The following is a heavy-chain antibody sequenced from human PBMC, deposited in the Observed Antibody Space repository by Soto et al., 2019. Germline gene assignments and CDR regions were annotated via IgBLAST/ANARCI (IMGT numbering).Heavy chain of an antibody. D-gene: IGHD3-10*01. Sequence: SETLSLSCAVYGGSFSGYYWSWIRQPPGKGLEWIGEINHSGSTNYNPSLKSRVTISVDTSKNQFSLKLSSVTAADTAVYYCARGLTMVRGVIGDAFDIWGQGTMVTVSS. CDR1: GGSFSGYY. CDR3: ARGLTMVRGVIGDAFDI. CDR2: INHSGST. J-gene: IGHJ3*02. V-gene: IGHV4-34*01.